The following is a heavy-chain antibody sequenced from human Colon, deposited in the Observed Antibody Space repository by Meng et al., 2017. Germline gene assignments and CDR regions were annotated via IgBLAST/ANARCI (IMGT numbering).Heavy chain of an antibody. CDR2: IYYTGNT. CDR1: GASVSSDSHY. V-gene: IGHV4-61*03. Sequence: QVQLRQSGLGLVRPSETLSLTCTVSGASVSSDSHYWSWIRQSPGKGLEWIGYIYYTGNTNYNPSLASRVSMSLDTSKNHFSLHLTSVTAADTAIYYCARVNGDFDEAWFDPWGQGTLVTVS. CDR3: ARVNGDFDEAWFDP. D-gene: IGHD4-17*01. J-gene: IGHJ5*02.